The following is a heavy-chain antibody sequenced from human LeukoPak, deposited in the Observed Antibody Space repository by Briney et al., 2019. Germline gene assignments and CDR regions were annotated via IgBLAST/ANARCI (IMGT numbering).Heavy chain of an antibody. D-gene: IGHD6-13*01. Sequence: GASVKVSCKASGYTFTSYYMHWVRQAPGQGLEWMGIINPSGGSTSYAQKFQGRVTMTRDTSTSTVYMELSSLRSEDTAVYYCARDDVIAAAGAPLGYWGQGTLVTVSS. V-gene: IGHV1-46*01. CDR1: GYTFTSYY. CDR2: INPSGGST. J-gene: IGHJ4*02. CDR3: ARDDVIAAAGAPLGY.